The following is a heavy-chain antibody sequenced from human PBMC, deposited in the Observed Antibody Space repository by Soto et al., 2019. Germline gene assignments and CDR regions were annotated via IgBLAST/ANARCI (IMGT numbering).Heavy chain of an antibody. V-gene: IGHV1-69*02. Sequence: QVQLVQSGTEVKKPGSSVKVSCKASGDTFSFYTITWVRHAPGLGLEWVGRINPIVRMSNYAQKFQGRVSMTADKSTSTAYMELRSLRSDDTAMYFCAASYGSGYRAFDYWGQGALVIVSS. J-gene: IGHJ4*02. CDR3: AASYGSGYRAFDY. CDR1: GDTFSFYT. D-gene: IGHD3-10*01. CDR2: INPIVRMS.